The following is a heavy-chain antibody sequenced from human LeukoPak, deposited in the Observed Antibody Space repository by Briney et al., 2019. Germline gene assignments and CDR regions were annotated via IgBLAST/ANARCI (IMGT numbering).Heavy chain of an antibody. V-gene: IGHV3-21*01. D-gene: IGHD2-2*01. CDR1: GFTFSSYA. Sequence: GGSLRLSCAASGFTFSSYAMNWVRQAPGKGLEWVSSISSSSGYIFYADSVKGRFTISRDNSKKIVYLQMYSLRVDDTAVYYCARGGYQPYYYMDVWGTGTTVTVSS. CDR2: ISSSSGYI. CDR3: ARGGYQPYYYMDV. J-gene: IGHJ6*03.